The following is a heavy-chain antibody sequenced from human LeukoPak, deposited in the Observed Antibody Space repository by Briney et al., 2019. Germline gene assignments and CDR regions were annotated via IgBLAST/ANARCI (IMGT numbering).Heavy chain of an antibody. D-gene: IGHD4-11*01. CDR1: GDSISGYY. CDR3: ARGVTTPPYYYYYGMDV. Sequence: PSETLSLTCTVSGDSISGYYWSWIRQPPGKGLEWIGYIYYSGSTNYNPSLKSRVTISVDTSKNQFSLKLSSVTAADTAVYYCARGVTTPPYYYYYGMDVWGQGTTVTVSS. V-gene: IGHV4-59*01. CDR2: IYYSGST. J-gene: IGHJ6*02.